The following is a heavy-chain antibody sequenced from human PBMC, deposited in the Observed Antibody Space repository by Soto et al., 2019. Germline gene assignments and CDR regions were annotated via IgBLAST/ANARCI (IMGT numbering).Heavy chain of an antibody. D-gene: IGHD3-10*01. Sequence: HPGGSLRLSCTASGFTFGDYAMSWVRQAPGKGLEWVGFIRSKAYGGTTEYAASVKGRFTISRDDSKSIAYLQMNSLKTEDTAVYYCTSSNVLLWFGELLVYGMDVWGQGTTVTVSS. CDR2: IRSKAYGGTT. CDR1: GFTFGDYA. V-gene: IGHV3-49*04. J-gene: IGHJ6*02. CDR3: TSSNVLLWFGELLVYGMDV.